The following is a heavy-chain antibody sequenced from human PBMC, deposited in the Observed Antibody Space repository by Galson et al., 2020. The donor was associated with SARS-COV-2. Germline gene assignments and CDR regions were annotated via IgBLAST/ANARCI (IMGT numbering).Heavy chain of an antibody. V-gene: IGHV3-23*01. CDR1: GFTFSSYA. CDR2: ISGSGDTT. D-gene: IGHD1-26*01. Sequence: TGGSLRLSCAASGFTFSSYAMSWVRQAPGKGLEWVSVISGSGDTTYYADSVKGRFTISRDNSKNMLYLQMNSLRAEDTAVYYCAKLGVSGNYLDYWGQGTLVTVSS. J-gene: IGHJ4*02. CDR3: AKLGVSGNYLDY.